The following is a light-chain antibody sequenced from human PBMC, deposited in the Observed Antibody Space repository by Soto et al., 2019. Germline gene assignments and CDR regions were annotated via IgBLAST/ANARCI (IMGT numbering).Light chain of an antibody. V-gene: IGLV2-14*01. CDR1: SSDVGGYKY. CDR3: SSYTSSSTYV. J-gene: IGLJ1*01. Sequence: QSVLTQPASVSGSPGQSITISCTGTSSDVGGYKYVSWYQQHPGKAPKLMIYEVSNRPSRVSNRFSGSKSGNTASLTISGLQAEDEADYYCSSYTSSSTYVFGIGTKLTVL. CDR2: EVS.